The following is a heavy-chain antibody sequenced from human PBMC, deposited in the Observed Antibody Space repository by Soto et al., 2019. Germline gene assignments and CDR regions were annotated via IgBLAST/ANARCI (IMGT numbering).Heavy chain of an antibody. CDR2: ISYDGSNK. Sequence: QVQLVESGGGVVQPGRSLRLSCVASGFTFSSYGMHWVRQAPGKGLEWVAVISYDGSNKYYADSVKGRFTISRDNSKNTLYLQMNSLRAEDTAVYYCAKGVYHDYWGQGTLVTVSS. CDR3: AKGVYHDY. V-gene: IGHV3-30*18. J-gene: IGHJ4*02. CDR1: GFTFSSYG.